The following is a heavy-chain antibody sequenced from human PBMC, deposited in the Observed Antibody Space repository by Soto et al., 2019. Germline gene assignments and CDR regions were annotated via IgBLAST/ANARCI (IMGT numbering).Heavy chain of an antibody. V-gene: IGHV4-30-4*01. CDR1: GASISSGDYY. J-gene: IGHJ5*02. Sequence: PSETLSLTCTVSGASISSGDYYWSWIRQPPGKGLEWIGYIYHSGRTYYNPSLKSRVTISVDTSRNQFSLTLSSVAAADTAVYYCARVPVTANSAYFSYCFDPCGHLTLVTVS. D-gene: IGHD3-22*01. CDR2: IYHSGRT. CDR3: ARVPVTANSAYFSYCFDP.